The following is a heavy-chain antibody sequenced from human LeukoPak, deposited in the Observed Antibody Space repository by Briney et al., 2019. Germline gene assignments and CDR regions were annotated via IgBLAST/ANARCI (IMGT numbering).Heavy chain of an antibody. D-gene: IGHD5-12*01. V-gene: IGHV3-30*18. CDR3: AKDNTRPFAYSGYDYRMVVTDAFDI. Sequence: PGGSLRLSCAASGFTVSSNYMSWVRQAPGKGLEWVAVISYDGSNKYYADSVKGRFTISRDNSKNTLYLQMNSLRAEDTAVYYCAKDNTRPFAYSGYDYRMVVTDAFDIWGQGTMVTVSS. CDR1: GFTVSSNY. J-gene: IGHJ3*02. CDR2: ISYDGSNK.